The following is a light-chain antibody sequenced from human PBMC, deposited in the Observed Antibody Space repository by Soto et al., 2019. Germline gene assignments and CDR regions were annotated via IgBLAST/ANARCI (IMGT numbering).Light chain of an antibody. J-gene: IGKJ5*01. Sequence: EIVSTQSPATLSLSPGERATLSCRASQSVSSYLAWYQQKPGQAPRLLIYDASNRATGIPARFSGSGSGTDFTLTISSLAPEDFAVYYCQQRSNWPGTFGQGTRLEIK. CDR3: QQRSNWPGT. CDR2: DAS. V-gene: IGKV3-11*01. CDR1: QSVSSY.